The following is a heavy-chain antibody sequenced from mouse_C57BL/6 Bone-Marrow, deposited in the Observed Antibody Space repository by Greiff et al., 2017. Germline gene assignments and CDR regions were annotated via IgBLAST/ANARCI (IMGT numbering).Heavy chain of an antibody. J-gene: IGHJ2*01. CDR3: ARDDYDDY. D-gene: IGHD2-4*01. CDR2: IYPRSGNT. V-gene: IGHV1-81*01. CDR1: GYTFTSYC. Sequence: VQLQQSGAELVRPGASVKLSCKASGYTFTSYCISWVKQRTGQGLEWIGVIYPRSGNTYSNEKFKGKATLTADKSSSTAYMELRSLTSDDSAVYFCARDDYDDYWGQGTTLTVSS.